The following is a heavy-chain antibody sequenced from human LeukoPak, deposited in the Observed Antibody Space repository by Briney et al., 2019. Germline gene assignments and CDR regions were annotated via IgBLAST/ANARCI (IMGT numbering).Heavy chain of an antibody. CDR1: GFTFDDYG. Sequence: TGGSLRLSCAASGFTFDDYGMSWVRQAPGKGLEWVSGINWNGGSTGYADSVKGRFTISRDNAKNSLYLQMNSLRAEDTAVYYCARDGKAAAGTTRWFDPWGQGTLVTVSS. V-gene: IGHV3-20*04. CDR2: INWNGGST. J-gene: IGHJ5*02. CDR3: ARDGKAAAGTTRWFDP. D-gene: IGHD6-13*01.